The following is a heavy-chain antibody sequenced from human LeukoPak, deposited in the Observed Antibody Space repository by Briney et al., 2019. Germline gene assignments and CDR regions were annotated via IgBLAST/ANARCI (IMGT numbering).Heavy chain of an antibody. Sequence: PGGSLRLSCAASGFTFSSYEMNWVRQAPGKGLEWVSYISSSGSTIYYADSVRGRFTISRDNAKSLLFLQMNNLRAEDTAVYYCARKLGGSQCGGDCFFDHWGQGTLVVVSS. J-gene: IGHJ4*02. D-gene: IGHD2-21*02. CDR3: ARKLGGSQCGGDCFFDH. CDR2: ISSSGSTI. CDR1: GFTFSSYE. V-gene: IGHV3-48*03.